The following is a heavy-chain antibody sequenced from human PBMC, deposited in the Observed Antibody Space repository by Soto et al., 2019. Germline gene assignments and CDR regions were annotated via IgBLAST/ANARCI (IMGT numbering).Heavy chain of an antibody. V-gene: IGHV4-31*03. Sequence: QVQLQESGPGLVKPSQTLSLTCSVSGGSISSGGYYWSWIRQHPEKGLEWIGYIYYSGSTNYNPSLKSRVIISVDTSSNRFSLDLRSVTAADTAIYYCARHSDSWPWFDYWGQGTLVTVSS. CDR2: IYYSGST. J-gene: IGHJ5*01. D-gene: IGHD1-26*01. CDR1: GGSISSGGYY. CDR3: ARHSDSWPWFDY.